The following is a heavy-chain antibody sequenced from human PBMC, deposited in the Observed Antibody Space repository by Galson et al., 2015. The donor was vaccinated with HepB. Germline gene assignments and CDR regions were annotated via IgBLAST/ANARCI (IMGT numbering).Heavy chain of an antibody. CDR2: INHSGST. V-gene: IGHV4-34*01. Sequence: ETLSLTCAVYGGSFSGYYWSWIRQPPGKGLEWIGEINHSGSTNYNPSLKSRVTISVDTSKNQFSLKLSSVTAADTAVYYCARGDILMGGEDWYCDLWGRGTLVTVSS. J-gene: IGHJ2*01. CDR3: ARGDILMGGEDWYCDL. CDR1: GGSFSGYY. D-gene: IGHD3-9*01.